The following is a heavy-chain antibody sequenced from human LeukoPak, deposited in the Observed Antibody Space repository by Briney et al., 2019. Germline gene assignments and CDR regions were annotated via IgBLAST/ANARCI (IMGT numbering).Heavy chain of an antibody. Sequence: PSETLSLTCAVSADSINSRNWWSWVRQSPGKGLEWIGEFCHCGSTIYNPSLKSRATISVDKSKSQFSLKLNSVSAADTAVYYCVRNGRHYFDFWGQGTLVTVSS. CDR1: ADSINSRNW. J-gene: IGHJ4*02. CDR3: VRNGRHYFDF. D-gene: IGHD2-8*01. CDR2: FCHCGST. V-gene: IGHV4-4*02.